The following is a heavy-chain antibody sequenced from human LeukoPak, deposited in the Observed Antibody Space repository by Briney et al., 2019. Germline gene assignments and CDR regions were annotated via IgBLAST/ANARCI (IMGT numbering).Heavy chain of an antibody. J-gene: IGHJ4*02. CDR1: GYIYTSYW. CDR2: IYPSDSTV. V-gene: IGHV5-51*01. Sequence: GESLKISCNSSGYIYTSYWIGWVRQMPGKGLEWMGMIYPSDSTVRYSPSFQGQVTTSVDKSTNTAYVHWADLEASDIAIYYCARRSNAVGDFDLWGQGTLVTVSS. CDR3: ARRSNAVGDFDL. D-gene: IGHD3-16*01.